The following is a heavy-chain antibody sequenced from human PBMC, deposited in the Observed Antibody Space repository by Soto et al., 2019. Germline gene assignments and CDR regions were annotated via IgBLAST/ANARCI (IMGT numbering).Heavy chain of an antibody. CDR2: ISGSGGST. V-gene: IGHV3-23*01. CDR1: GFTFSSYA. J-gene: IGHJ6*02. Sequence: GGSLRLSCAASGFTFSSYAMSWVRQAPGKGLEWVSAISGSGGSTYYADSVKGRFTISRDNSKNTLYLQMNSLRAEDTAVYYCAKTRGVLRDFWIRGVSNYYYYGMDVWGQGTTVTVSS. D-gene: IGHD3-3*01. CDR3: AKTRGVLRDFWIRGVSNYYYYGMDV.